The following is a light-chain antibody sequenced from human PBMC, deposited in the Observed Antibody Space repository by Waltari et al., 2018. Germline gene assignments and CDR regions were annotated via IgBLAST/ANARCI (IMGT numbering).Light chain of an antibody. CDR2: GNT. Sequence: QSGLAQPPSVSGAPGQTVTIPCPGTRTNIGAGHDVHWYQLLPGRAPKVLIHGNTNRPSGVPDRFSGSKSDTSASLAITGLQAEDEADYYCQSYDSSLRVVFGGGTKLTVL. CDR1: RTNIGAGHD. CDR3: QSYDSSLRVV. V-gene: IGLV1-40*01. J-gene: IGLJ2*01.